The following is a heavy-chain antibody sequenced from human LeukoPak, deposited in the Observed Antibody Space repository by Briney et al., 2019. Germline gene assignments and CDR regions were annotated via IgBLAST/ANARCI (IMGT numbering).Heavy chain of an antibody. V-gene: IGHV3-15*01. CDR3: ATERHTSGWYDASDI. CDR2: IKSKTGGGTT. CDR1: GFTFSSYA. Sequence: GGSLRLSCAASGFTFSSYAMSWVRQAPGKGLEWVGRIKSKTGGGTTDYAAPVKGRFTISRDDSKNMLYLQMNSLKTEDTAVYYCATERHTSGWYDASDIWGQGTMVIVSS. D-gene: IGHD6-19*01. J-gene: IGHJ3*02.